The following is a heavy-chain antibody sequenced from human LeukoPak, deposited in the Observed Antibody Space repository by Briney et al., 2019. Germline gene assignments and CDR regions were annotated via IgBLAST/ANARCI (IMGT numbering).Heavy chain of an antibody. Sequence: GGSLRLSCAASGFTFSSYSMNWVRQAPGKGLEWVSYISSSSSTIYYADSVKGRFTISRDNAKNSLYLQMNSLRAEDTAVYYCAREPPYGESVGGYHFDYWGQGILVTVSS. J-gene: IGHJ4*02. V-gene: IGHV3-48*01. CDR3: AREPPYGESVGGYHFDY. CDR2: ISSSSSTI. D-gene: IGHD4/OR15-4a*01. CDR1: GFTFSSYS.